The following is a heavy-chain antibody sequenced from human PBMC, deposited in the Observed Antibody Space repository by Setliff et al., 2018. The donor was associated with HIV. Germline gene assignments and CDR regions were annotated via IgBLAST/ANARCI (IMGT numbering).Heavy chain of an antibody. CDR2: SGNGGII. CDR1: GFPFSAYA. J-gene: IGHJ4*02. D-gene: IGHD2-15*01. Sequence: PGGSLRLSCEASGFPFSAYAFSWVRQAPGKGLEWVSTSGNGGIIVYTDSVKGRFTISRDNSKNTLYLQMNSLRAEDTAVYYCAKCGGVTCYSASWYFDYWGQGTLVTVSS. CDR3: AKCGGVTCYSASWYFDY. V-gene: IGHV3-23*01.